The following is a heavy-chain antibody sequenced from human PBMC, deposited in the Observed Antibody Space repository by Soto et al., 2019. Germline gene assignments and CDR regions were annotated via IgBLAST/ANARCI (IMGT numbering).Heavy chain of an antibody. CDR1: GFTFSSYG. D-gene: IGHD3-10*01. CDR2: ISYDGSNK. J-gene: IGHJ4*02. Sequence: QVQLVESGGGVVQPGRSLRLYCAASGFTFSSYGMHWVRQAPGKGLEWVAVISYDGSNKYYADSVKGRFTITRDNSKNTLYLQMNSLRAEDTAVYYCAKGIERFGELLFPVDYWGQGTLVTVSS. V-gene: IGHV3-30*18. CDR3: AKGIERFGELLFPVDY.